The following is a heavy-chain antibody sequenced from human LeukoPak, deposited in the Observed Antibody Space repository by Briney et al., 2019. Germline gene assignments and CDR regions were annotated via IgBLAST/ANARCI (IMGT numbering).Heavy chain of an antibody. Sequence: PSETLSLTFTVSGGSISSYYWSWIRQPPGKGLEWIGYIYYSGSTNYNPSLKSRVTISVDTSKNQCSLKLSSVTAADTAVYYCARGNYLFGMDVWGQGTTVTVSS. J-gene: IGHJ6*02. V-gene: IGHV4-59*01. CDR3: ARGNYLFGMDV. CDR1: GGSISSYY. CDR2: IYYSGST.